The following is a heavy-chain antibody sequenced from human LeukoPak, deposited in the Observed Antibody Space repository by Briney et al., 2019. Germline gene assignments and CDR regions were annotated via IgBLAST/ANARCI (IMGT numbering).Heavy chain of an antibody. V-gene: IGHV4-61*02. CDR2: IYTSGST. CDR1: GGSISSGSYY. CDR3: ARGAYYYDSSGYYPLRYFDL. J-gene: IGHJ2*01. Sequence: SETLSLTCTVSGGSISSGSYYWSWIRQPAGKGLEWIGRIYTSGSTNYNPSLKSRVTISVDTSKNQFSLKLSSVTAADTAVYYCARGAYYYDSSGYYPLRYFDLWGRGTLVTVSS. D-gene: IGHD3-22*01.